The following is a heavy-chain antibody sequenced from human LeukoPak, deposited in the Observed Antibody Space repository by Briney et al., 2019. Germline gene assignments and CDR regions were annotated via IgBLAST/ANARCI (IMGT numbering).Heavy chain of an antibody. CDR3: ARDTGGGYSCYDC. V-gene: IGHV3-7*01. Sequence: GGSLRLSCAASGFTFSSYWMTWIRQAPGKGLEWVANIKQDGSEKYYVNSVKGRFTISSDNAKNSLYLQMNSLRAEDTAVYYCARDTGGGYSCYDCWGQGTLVTVSS. D-gene: IGHD5-18*01. CDR2: IKQDGSEK. J-gene: IGHJ4*02. CDR1: GFTFSSYW.